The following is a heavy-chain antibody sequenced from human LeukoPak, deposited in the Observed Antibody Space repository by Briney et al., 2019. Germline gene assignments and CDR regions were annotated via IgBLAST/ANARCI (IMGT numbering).Heavy chain of an antibody. Sequence: GASVKVSCKASGYTFTSCDINWVRQATGQGLEWMGWMNPNSGNTGYGQSFQGRITMTRDSSIGTAYMELCNLTSEDTAIYYCTRGSSGRRDNWGQGTLVTVSA. V-gene: IGHV1-8*01. CDR1: GYTFTSCD. CDR2: MNPNSGNT. CDR3: TRGSSGRRDN. D-gene: IGHD6-19*01. J-gene: IGHJ4*02.